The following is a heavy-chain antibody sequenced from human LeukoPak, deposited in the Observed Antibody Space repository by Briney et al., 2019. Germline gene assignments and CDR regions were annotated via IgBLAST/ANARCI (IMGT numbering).Heavy chain of an antibody. CDR3: ARGYCSGGSCYSYYYYNYMDV. CDR1: GGSISSGY. Sequence: SETLSLTCTVSGGSISSGYWSWIRQPPGKGLEWIGYIYYSGSTNYNPSLKSRVTISVDTSKNQFSLKLSSVTAADTAVYYCARGYCSGGSCYSYYYYNYMDVWGKGTTVTVSS. D-gene: IGHD2-15*01. V-gene: IGHV4-59*12. J-gene: IGHJ6*03. CDR2: IYYSGST.